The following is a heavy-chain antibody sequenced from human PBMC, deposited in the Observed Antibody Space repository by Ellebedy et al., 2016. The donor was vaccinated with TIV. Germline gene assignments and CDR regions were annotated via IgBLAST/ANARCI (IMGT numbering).Heavy chain of an antibody. CDR2: ISSTGSYI. CDR1: GFPFDTYT. J-gene: IGHJ4*02. Sequence: GGSLRLXXTASGFPFDTYTLTWVRRAPGKGLEWVSCISSTGSYISYADSLKCRFTISRDNAKNSLYLDMNSLRVEDTAVYYCARGPAAYRIDYWGQGTLVTVSS. CDR3: ARGPAAYRIDY. D-gene: IGHD2-15*01. V-gene: IGHV3-21*06.